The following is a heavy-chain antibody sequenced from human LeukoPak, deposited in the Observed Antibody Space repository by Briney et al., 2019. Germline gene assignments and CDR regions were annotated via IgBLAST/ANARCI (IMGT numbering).Heavy chain of an antibody. V-gene: IGHV4-31*03. CDR1: GGSISSGGYY. J-gene: IGHJ3*02. CDR2: IYYSGST. D-gene: IGHD2-2*01. CDR3: ARDCSSTSCLTSGAFDI. Sequence: PSETLSLTCTVSGGSISSGGYYWSWIRQHPGKGLEWIGYIYYSGSTYYNPSLESRVTISVDTSKNQFSLKLSSVTAADTAVYYCARDCSSTSCLTSGAFDIWGQGTMVTVSS.